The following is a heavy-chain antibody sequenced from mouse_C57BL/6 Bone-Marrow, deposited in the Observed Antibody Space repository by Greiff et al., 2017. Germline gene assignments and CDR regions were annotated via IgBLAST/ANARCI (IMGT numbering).Heavy chain of an antibody. CDR3: ARGGGIYYDYSYDAMDY. V-gene: IGHV1-64*01. J-gene: IGHJ4*01. D-gene: IGHD2-4*01. CDR1: GYTFTSYW. CDR2: IHPNSGST. Sequence: QVQLQQPGAELVKPGASVKLSCKASGYTFTSYWMHWVKQRPGQGLEWIGMIHPNSGSTNYNEKFKSKATLTVDNSSSTAYMQLSSLTSEDSAVYYCARGGGIYYDYSYDAMDYWGQGTSVTVSS.